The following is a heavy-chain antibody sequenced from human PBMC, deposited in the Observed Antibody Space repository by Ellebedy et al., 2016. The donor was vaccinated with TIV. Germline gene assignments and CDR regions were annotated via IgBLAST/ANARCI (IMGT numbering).Heavy chain of an antibody. CDR2: IYYSGST. D-gene: IGHD4-17*01. Sequence: MPSETLSLTCTVSGGSISSYYWSWIRQPPGKGLEWIGYIYYSGSTNYNPSLKSRVTISVDTSKNQFSLKLSSVTAADTAVYYCARSYGDRYYYYGMDVWGQGTTVTVSS. CDR3: ARSYGDRYYYYGMDV. CDR1: GGSISSYY. J-gene: IGHJ6*02. V-gene: IGHV4-59*08.